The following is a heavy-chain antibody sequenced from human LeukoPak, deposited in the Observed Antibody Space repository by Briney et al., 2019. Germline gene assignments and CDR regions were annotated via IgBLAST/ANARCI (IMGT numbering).Heavy chain of an antibody. D-gene: IGHD3-10*01. V-gene: IGHV4-39*01. J-gene: IGHJ4*02. CDR2: IYYSGST. CDR3: AKRRTYYYGSGSYPFDY. CDR1: GGSFSGYY. Sequence: SETLSLTCAVYGGSFSGYYWGWIRQPPGKGLEWIGSIYYSGSTYYNPSLKSRVTISVDTSKNQFSLKLSSVTAADTAVYYCAKRRTYYYGSGSYPFDYWGQGTLVTVSS.